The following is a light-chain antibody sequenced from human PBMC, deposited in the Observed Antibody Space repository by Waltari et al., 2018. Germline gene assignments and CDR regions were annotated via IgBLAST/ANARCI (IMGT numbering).Light chain of an antibody. J-gene: IGLJ3*02. CDR1: ALPQQS. Sequence: SYELTQPPSVSVSPGQTARITCSADALPQQSASWYQQKPGQAPVLVIYKDNERPSGIPERFSGSSSGTTVTLTISGVQAEDEADYYCQSADSSGTWVFGGGTKLTVL. CDR3: QSADSSGTWV. CDR2: KDN. V-gene: IGLV3-25*03.